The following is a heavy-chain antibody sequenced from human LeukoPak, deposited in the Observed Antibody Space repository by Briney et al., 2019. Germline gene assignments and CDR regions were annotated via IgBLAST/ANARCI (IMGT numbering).Heavy chain of an antibody. CDR1: GFTVSSNY. CDR3: AREGDSSSWYAFDY. Sequence: GGPLRLSCAASGFTVSSNYMSWVRQAPGKGLEWVSVIYSGGSTFYADSVKGRFTISRDNSKNTLYLQMNSLRAEDTAVYYCAREGDSSSWYAFDYWGQGTLVTVSS. V-gene: IGHV3-53*01. J-gene: IGHJ4*02. D-gene: IGHD6-13*01. CDR2: IYSGGST.